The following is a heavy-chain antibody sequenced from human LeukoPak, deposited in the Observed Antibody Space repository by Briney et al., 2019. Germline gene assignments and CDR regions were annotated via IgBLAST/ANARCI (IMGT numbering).Heavy chain of an antibody. Sequence: GGSLRLSCAASGFTFSNYAMSWVRQAPGKGPEWVSSISGTGGSTYYADSVKGRFTISRGNSNNTLFLQMNSLRAEDTAVYYCAKVRTGHYFDYWGQGTLVTVSS. V-gene: IGHV3-23*01. CDR1: GFTFSNYA. CDR2: ISGTGGST. D-gene: IGHD1-1*01. J-gene: IGHJ4*02. CDR3: AKVRTGHYFDY.